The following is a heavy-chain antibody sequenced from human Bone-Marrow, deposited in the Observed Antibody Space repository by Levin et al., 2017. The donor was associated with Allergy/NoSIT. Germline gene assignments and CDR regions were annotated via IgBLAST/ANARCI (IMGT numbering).Heavy chain of an antibody. J-gene: IGHJ6*02. V-gene: IGHV1-69*13. CDR3: ASKLYSSSWNGGHDYDGMDV. Sequence: SVKVSCKASGGTFSSYAISWVRQAPGQGLEWMGGIIPIFGTANYAQKFQGRVTITADESTSTAYMELSSLRSEDTAVYYCASKLYSSSWNGGHDYDGMDVWGQGTTVTVSS. CDR2: IIPIFGTA. CDR1: GGTFSSYA. D-gene: IGHD6-13*01.